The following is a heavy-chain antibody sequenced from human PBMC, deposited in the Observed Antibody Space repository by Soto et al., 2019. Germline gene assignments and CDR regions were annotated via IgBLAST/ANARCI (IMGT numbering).Heavy chain of an antibody. CDR2: IVPMFSTP. D-gene: IGHD3-10*01. V-gene: IGHV1-69*13. CDR3: ARDLPSLEVRSYGMDV. Sequence: SVKVSCKASGGTFSNYGISWVRQAPGQGLEWMGGIVPMFSTPSYAQKFQGRVTITADESTSTAYMELSSLRSEDTAVYYCARDLPSLEVRSYGMDVWGQGTTVTAP. J-gene: IGHJ6*02. CDR1: GGTFSNYG.